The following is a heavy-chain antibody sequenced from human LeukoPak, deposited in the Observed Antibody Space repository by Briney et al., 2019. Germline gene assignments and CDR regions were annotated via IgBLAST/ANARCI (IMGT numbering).Heavy chain of an antibody. J-gene: IGHJ4*02. D-gene: IGHD6-19*01. CDR1: GGTFSSYA. CDR2: IIPIFGTA. Sequence: GASVTVSFKASGGTFSSYAISWVRQAPGQGLEWMGGIIPIFGTANYAQKFQGSVTITTVESTSTAYMELSSLRSEDTAVYYCARGIAVAGTGEFDYWGQGTLVTVSS. V-gene: IGHV1-69*05. CDR3: ARGIAVAGTGEFDY.